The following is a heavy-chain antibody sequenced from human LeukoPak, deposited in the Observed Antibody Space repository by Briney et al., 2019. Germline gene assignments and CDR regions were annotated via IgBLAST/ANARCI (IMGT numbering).Heavy chain of an antibody. Sequence: ASVKVSCKSSGYTFTSYGISWVRQAPGQGLGWMGWINPNSGGTNYAQKFQGRVTMTRDTSISTAYMELSRLRSDDTAVYYCASRDSSGYHDYWGQGTLVTVSS. CDR2: INPNSGGT. CDR1: GYTFTSYG. J-gene: IGHJ4*02. V-gene: IGHV1-2*02. D-gene: IGHD3-22*01. CDR3: ASRDSSGYHDY.